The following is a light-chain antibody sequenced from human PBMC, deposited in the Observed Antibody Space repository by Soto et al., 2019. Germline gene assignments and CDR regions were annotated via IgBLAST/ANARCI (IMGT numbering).Light chain of an antibody. V-gene: IGKV3-15*01. CDR2: GTS. CDR3: QQYDSWPPLFT. Sequence: EIIMTQSPATLSVSPGERATLSCRASQSVSSNLAWYRQRPGQAPRLLIYGTSTMATGIPDRFSGSGSGTEFTLTISSLQSEDFAVYYCQQYDSWPPLFTFGPGTKVDLK. CDR1: QSVSSN. J-gene: IGKJ3*01.